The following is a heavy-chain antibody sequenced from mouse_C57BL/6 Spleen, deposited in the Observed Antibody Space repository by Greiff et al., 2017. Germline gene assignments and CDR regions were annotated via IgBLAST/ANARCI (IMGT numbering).Heavy chain of an antibody. J-gene: IGHJ2*01. V-gene: IGHV1-72*01. Sequence: QVQLQQPGAELVTPGASVKLSCTASGYTFTSYWMHWVKQRPGRGLEWIGRIDPNSGGTKYNEKFKSKATLTVDKPSSTAYMQLSSLTSEDSAVYYGASRGGYDGFAYWGQGTTLTVSS. CDR1: GYTFTSYW. CDR3: ASRGGYDGFAY. CDR2: IDPNSGGT. D-gene: IGHD2-2*01.